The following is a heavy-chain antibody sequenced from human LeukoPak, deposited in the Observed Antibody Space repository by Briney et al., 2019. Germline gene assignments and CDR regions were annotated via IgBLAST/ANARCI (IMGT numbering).Heavy chain of an antibody. CDR2: ISAYNGDT. CDR1: GYTFTGYY. D-gene: IGHD3-16*01. J-gene: IGHJ4*02. CDR3: AKVVQPIGGEVRGTYFDY. Sequence: GASVKVSCKASGYTFTGYYMHWVRQAPGEGLEWLGWISAYNGDTDYAQKVQGRVTMTTDTSTSTAYMELRSLRSDDTAVYYCAKVVQPIGGEVRGTYFDYWGQGTLVTVSS. V-gene: IGHV1-18*04.